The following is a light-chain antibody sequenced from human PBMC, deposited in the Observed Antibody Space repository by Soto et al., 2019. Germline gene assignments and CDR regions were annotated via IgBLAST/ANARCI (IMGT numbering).Light chain of an antibody. J-gene: IGKJ5*01. Sequence: EIVFTQSPSTLSLSPGERATLSCRASQSVSSYLAWYQQKPGQAPRLLIYDASNRATGIPARFSGSGSGTDFTLTISRLEPEDFAVYYCQQYDNSPITFGQGTRLEIK. V-gene: IGKV3-11*01. CDR2: DAS. CDR1: QSVSSY. CDR3: QQYDNSPIT.